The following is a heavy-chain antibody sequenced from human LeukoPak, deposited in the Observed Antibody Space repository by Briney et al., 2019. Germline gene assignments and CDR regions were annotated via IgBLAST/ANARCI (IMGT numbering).Heavy chain of an antibody. D-gene: IGHD6-13*01. CDR3: ASGVGAAAHFPSYFDY. V-gene: IGHV1-24*01. CDR2: FDPEDGET. CDR1: GYTLTELS. Sequence: ASVKVSCKVSGYTLTELSMHWVRQAPGKGLEWMGGFDPEDGETIYAQKFQGRVTMTEDTSTDTAYMELSSLRSEDTAVYYCASGVGAAAHFPSYFDYWGQGTLVTVSS. J-gene: IGHJ4*02.